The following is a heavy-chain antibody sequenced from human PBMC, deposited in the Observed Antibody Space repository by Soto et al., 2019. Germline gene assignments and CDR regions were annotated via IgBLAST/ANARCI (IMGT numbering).Heavy chain of an antibody. D-gene: IGHD5-18*01. V-gene: IGHV1-69*12. J-gene: IGHJ6*02. CDR3: ARAQAGDSYANLDV. CDR2: IIPIFGTA. CDR1: GGTFSSYA. Sequence: QVQLVQSGAEVKKPGSSVKVSCKASGGTFSSYAISWVRQAPGQGLEWMGGIIPIFGTANYAQKFQGRVTITADESPSTAYMELSGLRSEDTAVYYCARAQAGDSYANLDVWGQGTTVTVSS.